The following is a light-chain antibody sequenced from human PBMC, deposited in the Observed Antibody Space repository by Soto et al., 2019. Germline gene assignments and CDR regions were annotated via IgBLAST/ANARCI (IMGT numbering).Light chain of an antibody. J-gene: IGKJ1*01. CDR2: KAS. Sequence: GDRVTITCRASQSISPWLAWYQQKPGKAPKLLIYKASSLQSGFPSRFSGSGSGTEFTLTISNLQPDDFATYYCQQSNSYPWTFGQGTKVDIK. CDR3: QQSNSYPWT. V-gene: IGKV1-5*03. CDR1: QSISPW.